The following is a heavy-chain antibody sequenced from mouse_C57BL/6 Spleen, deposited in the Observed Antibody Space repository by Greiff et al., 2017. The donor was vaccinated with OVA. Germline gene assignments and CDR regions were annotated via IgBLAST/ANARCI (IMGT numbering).Heavy chain of an antibody. CDR2: INPSTGGT. CDR1: GYSFTGYY. CDR3: ARYYCSSSSAWFAY. J-gene: IGHJ3*01. D-gene: IGHD1-1*01. Sequence: EVQLQQSGPELVKPGASVKISCKASGYSFTGYYMNWVKQSPEKSLEWIGEINPSTGGTTYNQKFKAKATLTVDKSSSTAYMQLKSLTSEDSAVYYCARYYCSSSSAWFAYWGQGTLVTVSA. V-gene: IGHV1-42*01.